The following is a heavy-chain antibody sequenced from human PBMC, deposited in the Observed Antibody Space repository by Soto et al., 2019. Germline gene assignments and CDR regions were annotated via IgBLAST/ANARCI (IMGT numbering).Heavy chain of an antibody. J-gene: IGHJ4*02. CDR3: ARRIVATETFDY. Sequence: HVRLQQSGPGLVKPSETLSLTCTVFAGAMLSYYWIWIRQPPGRGLVWIGLNYYAGSTKYNPSLNIRVTISGDTAKNQCSLAVTSGTAADTAVYDFARRIVATETFDYWGQGTLVTVAS. V-gene: IGHV4-59*08. D-gene: IGHD5-12*01. CDR2: NYYAGST. CDR1: AGAMLSYY.